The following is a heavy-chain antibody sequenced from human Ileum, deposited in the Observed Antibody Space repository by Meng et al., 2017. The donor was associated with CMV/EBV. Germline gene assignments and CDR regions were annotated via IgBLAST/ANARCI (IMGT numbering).Heavy chain of an antibody. CDR3: AIYYGGVGGRGY. CDR2: RHKNGND. J-gene: IGHJ4*02. V-gene: IGHV4-61*02. Sequence: QGQLQGSGPGLVKPSQTLSLTCSVSGDSISSDNYHWSWIRQPAGKGLEWIGQRHKNGNDNYNASLKSRVTISIDTSKNQFSLTLTSVTAADTAVYYCAIYYGGVGGRGYWAQGTLVTASS. D-gene: IGHD2-21*01. CDR1: GDSISSDNYH.